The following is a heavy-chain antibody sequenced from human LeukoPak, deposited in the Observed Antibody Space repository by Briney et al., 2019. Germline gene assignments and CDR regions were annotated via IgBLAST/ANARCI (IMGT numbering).Heavy chain of an antibody. CDR3: EREGFGELSFGY. CDR2: INSDGSST. D-gene: IGHD3-10*01. Sequence: GGSLRLSCAASGFTFSSYWMHWVRQAPGKGLVWVSRINSDGSSTSYADSVKGRFTISRDNAKNTLYLQMNSLRAEDTAVYYCEREGFGELSFGYWGQGTLVTVSS. V-gene: IGHV3-74*01. J-gene: IGHJ4*02. CDR1: GFTFSSYW.